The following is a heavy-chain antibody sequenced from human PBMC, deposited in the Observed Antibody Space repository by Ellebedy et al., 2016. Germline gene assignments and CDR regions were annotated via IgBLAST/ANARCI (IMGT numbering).Heavy chain of an antibody. V-gene: IGHV3-21*01. CDR3: ARGNISDGIDF. Sequence: GESLKISCAVSGFRFRSYSMSWVRQAPGKGLQCVSCSNTENYRFYAEAVKGRFTITRDDAKNSLYLQMNSLRPDDTAVYYCARGNISDGIDFWGRGTEVTVSS. D-gene: IGHD3-3*01. CDR1: GFRFRSYS. J-gene: IGHJ3*01. CDR2: SNTENYR.